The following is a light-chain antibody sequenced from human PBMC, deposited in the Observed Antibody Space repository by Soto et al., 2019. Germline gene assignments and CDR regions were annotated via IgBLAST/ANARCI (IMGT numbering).Light chain of an antibody. CDR2: EVT. J-gene: IGLJ2*01. Sequence: QSALTQPPSVSGSLGQSVTISCIGTSSDVGDSNRVSWYQQPPGTAPKLMIYEVTNRPSGVPDRFSGSKSGNTASLTVSGLQAEDEADYYCSAHTRSSTLVFGGGTKVTVL. V-gene: IGLV2-18*02. CDR1: SSDVGDSNR. CDR3: SAHTRSSTLV.